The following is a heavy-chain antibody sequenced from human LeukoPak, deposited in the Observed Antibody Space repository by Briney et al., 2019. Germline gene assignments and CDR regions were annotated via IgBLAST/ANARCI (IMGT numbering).Heavy chain of an antibody. CDR2: IYYSGST. Sequence: PSETLSLTCTVSGGSMSSYYWSWIRQPPGKGLEWIGYIYYSGSTNYNPSLKSRVTISVDTSKNQFSLKLSSVTAADTAVYYCARRDLRSDAFDIWGQGTMVTVSS. D-gene: IGHD5-24*01. CDR3: ARRDLRSDAFDI. CDR1: GGSMSSYY. V-gene: IGHV4-59*01. J-gene: IGHJ3*02.